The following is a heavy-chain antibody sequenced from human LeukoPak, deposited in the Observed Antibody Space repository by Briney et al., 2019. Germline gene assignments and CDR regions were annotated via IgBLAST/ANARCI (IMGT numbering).Heavy chain of an antibody. J-gene: IGHJ6*03. CDR1: GYTFIDNY. V-gene: IGHV1-2*02. CDR2: INPHNGGT. Sequence: ASVKVSCKASGYTFIDNYIHWVRQAPGQGLEWMGWINPHNGGTKYALKFQGRVTMTSDRSTTTVYMEVTRLRSDDTAVFYCAREAASFGTPFGYTGVLDKGTTVTV. CDR3: AREAASFGTPFGYTGV. D-gene: IGHD2-15*01.